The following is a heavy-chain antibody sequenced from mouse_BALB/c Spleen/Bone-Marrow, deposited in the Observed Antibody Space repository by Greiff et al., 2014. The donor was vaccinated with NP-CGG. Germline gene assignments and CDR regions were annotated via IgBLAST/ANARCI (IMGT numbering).Heavy chain of an antibody. Sequence: EVQLVESGGDLVYPGGSLKLSRAASGFTFSSYGMSWVRQTPDTRLEWVATINSGGTNTYYPDSMKGRFTISRDNAKNTLYLQMSSLRSEDTAMYYCTRRGIYDERTAMDYWGRGTSVTVSS. CDR3: TRRGIYDERTAMDY. D-gene: IGHD2-12*01. V-gene: IGHV5-6*01. J-gene: IGHJ4*01. CDR1: GFTFSSYG. CDR2: INSGGTNT.